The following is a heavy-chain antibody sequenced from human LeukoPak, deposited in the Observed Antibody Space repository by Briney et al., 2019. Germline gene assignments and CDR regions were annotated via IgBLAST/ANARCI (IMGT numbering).Heavy chain of an antibody. Sequence: SETLSLTCTVSGGSISSSSYYWGWIRQPPGKGLEWIGSIYYSGSTYYNPSLKSRVTISVDTSKNQFSLKLSSVTAADTAVYYCARGKLAIDYWGQGTLVTVSS. CDR2: IYYSGST. J-gene: IGHJ4*02. V-gene: IGHV4-39*01. CDR3: ARGKLAIDY. D-gene: IGHD6-6*01. CDR1: GGSISSSSYY.